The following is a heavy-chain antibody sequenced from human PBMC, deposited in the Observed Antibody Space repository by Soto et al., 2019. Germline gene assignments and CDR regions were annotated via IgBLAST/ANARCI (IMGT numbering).Heavy chain of an antibody. CDR2: INPNSGGT. CDR1: GYTFTGYY. J-gene: IGHJ6*03. V-gene: IGHV1-2*04. Sequence: GASVKVSCKASGYTFTGYYMHWVRQAPGQGLEWMGWINPNSGGTNYAQKFQGWVTMTRDTSISTAYMELRSLRSDDTAVYYCARSGTSWTYYYYYMDVWGKGTTVTVSS. D-gene: IGHD2-2*01. CDR3: ARSGTSWTYYYYYMDV.